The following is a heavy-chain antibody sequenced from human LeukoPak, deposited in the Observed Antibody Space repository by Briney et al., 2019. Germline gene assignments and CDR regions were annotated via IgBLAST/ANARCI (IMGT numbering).Heavy chain of an antibody. D-gene: IGHD5-18*01. Sequence: PSETLSLTCTVSGGSISSYYWSWIRQPPGKGLEWIGYIYYSGSTNYNPSLKGRVTISVDTSKNQFSLKLSSVTAADTAVYYCARDIRGYSYGLSEYYYYYYMDVWGKGTTVTVSS. V-gene: IGHV4-59*01. CDR1: GGSISSYY. CDR2: IYYSGST. CDR3: ARDIRGYSYGLSEYYYYYYMDV. J-gene: IGHJ6*03.